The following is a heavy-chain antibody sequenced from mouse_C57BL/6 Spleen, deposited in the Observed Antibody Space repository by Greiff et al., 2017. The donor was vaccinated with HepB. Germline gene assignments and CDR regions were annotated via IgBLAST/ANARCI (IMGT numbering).Heavy chain of an antibody. V-gene: IGHV14-4*01. CDR2: IDPENGDT. CDR3: TTWGAY. J-gene: IGHJ3*01. Sequence: EVKLVESGAELVRPGASVKLSCTASGFNIKDDYMHWVKQRPEQGLEWIGWIDPENGDTEYASKFQGKATITADTSSNTAYLQLSSLTSEDTAVYYCTTWGAYWGQGTLVTVSA. CDR1: GFNIKDDY.